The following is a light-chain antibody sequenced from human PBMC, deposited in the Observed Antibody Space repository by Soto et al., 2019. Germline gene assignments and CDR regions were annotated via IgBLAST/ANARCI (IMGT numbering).Light chain of an antibody. CDR2: GNN. J-gene: IGLJ2*01. Sequence: QSVLTQPPSVSGAPGQRVTISCTGCSSNIGAGYDVQWYQHLPGTAPKLLIYGNNNRTSGVPDQFSGFKSGTSASLAITGLQAENEADYYCQSYDSSLNSSVFCGGTKLTVL. V-gene: IGLV1-40*01. CDR1: SSNIGAGYD. CDR3: QSYDSSLNSSV.